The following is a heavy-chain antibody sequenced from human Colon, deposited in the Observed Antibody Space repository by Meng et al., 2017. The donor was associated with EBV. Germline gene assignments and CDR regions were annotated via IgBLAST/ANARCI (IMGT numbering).Heavy chain of an antibody. D-gene: IGHD2-21*02. Sequence: QVPLQGSGQGLVKPSGTLSLTCAVSGGSLSSRNWWSWVRQPPGKGLEWIGEIYHSGSTNYNPSLKSRVTISVDESKNQFSLRLSSVTAADTAVYYCARVGAYCGGDCYHPRWGQGTLVTVSS. CDR3: ARVGAYCGGDCYHPR. V-gene: IGHV4-4*02. CDR1: GGSLSSRNW. CDR2: IYHSGST. J-gene: IGHJ4*02.